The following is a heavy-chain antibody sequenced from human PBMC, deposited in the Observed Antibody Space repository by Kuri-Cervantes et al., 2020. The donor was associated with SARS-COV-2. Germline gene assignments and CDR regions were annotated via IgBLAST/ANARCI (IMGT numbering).Heavy chain of an antibody. Sequence: GGSLRLSCAASGFTFNTYSMDWVRLAPGKGLEWVSYISSSGNNMYYADSVKGRFTISRDDAKNSLHLQMNSLRAEDTAVYYCARDPGGVFLRGIMILSVHWFDTWGQGTLVTVSS. D-gene: IGHD3-9*01. CDR2: ISSSGNNM. V-gene: IGHV3-48*04. J-gene: IGHJ5*02. CDR1: GFTFNTYS. CDR3: ARDPGGVFLRGIMILSVHWFDT.